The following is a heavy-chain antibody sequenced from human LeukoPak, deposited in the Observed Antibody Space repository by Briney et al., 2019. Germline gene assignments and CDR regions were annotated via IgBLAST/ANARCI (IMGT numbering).Heavy chain of an antibody. CDR2: IYYSGST. Sequence: SETLSLTCTVSGGSISNYYWSWIRQPPGKGLEWIGYIYYSGSTNYNPSLKSRVTISVDTSKNQFSLKLSSVTAADTAVYYCARHGPYGDEPQRSWFDPWGQGTLVTVSS. V-gene: IGHV4-59*08. CDR1: GGSISNYY. J-gene: IGHJ5*02. CDR3: ARHGPYGDEPQRSWFDP. D-gene: IGHD4-17*01.